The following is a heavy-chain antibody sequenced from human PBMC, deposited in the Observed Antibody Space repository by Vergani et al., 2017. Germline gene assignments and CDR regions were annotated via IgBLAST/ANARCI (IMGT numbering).Heavy chain of an antibody. CDR1: GFTFSSYS. Sequence: EVQLLESGGGLVQPGGSLRLSCAASGFTFSSYSMNWVRQATGRGLDGVSYISSSSSTIYYADSVNGRFTISRDNSKNSLYLQMNSLRAEDTALYYCARDWSIAAAGSAFDIWGQGTMVTVSS. J-gene: IGHJ3*02. D-gene: IGHD6-13*01. V-gene: IGHV3-48*01. CDR3: ARDWSIAAAGSAFDI. CDR2: ISSSSSTI.